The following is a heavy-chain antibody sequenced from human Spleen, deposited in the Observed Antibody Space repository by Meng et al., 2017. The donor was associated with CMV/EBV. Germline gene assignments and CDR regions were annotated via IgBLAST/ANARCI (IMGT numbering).Heavy chain of an antibody. J-gene: IGHJ6*02. D-gene: IGHD3-10*01. CDR2: ISSSSTI. V-gene: IGHV3-69-1*02. CDR3: ARDSVTMLRGVSHYGVDV. CDR1: GFTFSDYT. Sequence: GGSLRLSCAVFGFTFSDYTMHWVRQAPGKGLEWVSSISSSSTIYYADSVKGRFTISRDNAKNSLYLQMNTLRAEDTAVYYCARDSVTMLRGVSHYGVDVWGQGTTVTVSS.